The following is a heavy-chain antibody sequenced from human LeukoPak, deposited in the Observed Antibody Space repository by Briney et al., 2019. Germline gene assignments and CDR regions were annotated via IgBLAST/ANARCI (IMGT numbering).Heavy chain of an antibody. D-gene: IGHD2-15*01. CDR2: IIPILGIA. CDR1: AGTFSSYA. CDR3: ATDLGCSGGRCYGMAV. V-gene: IGHV1-69*10. J-gene: IGHJ6*02. Sequence: ASVKVSCKPAAGTFSSYASIWVRRAPGQRLEWMGGIIPILGIANYAQKFQRGVTITADKSTTTAYMELSSMRSEDTVVYSCATDLGCSGGRCYGMAVWGQGTTVTVSS.